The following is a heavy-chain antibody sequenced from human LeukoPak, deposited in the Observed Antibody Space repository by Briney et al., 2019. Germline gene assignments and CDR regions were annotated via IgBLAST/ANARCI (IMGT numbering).Heavy chain of an antibody. CDR2: INHSGGT. CDR1: GGSFSGYY. CDR3: ARERPYYDFWSGYYTRANWFDP. D-gene: IGHD3-3*01. J-gene: IGHJ5*02. Sequence: SETLSLTCAVYGGSFSGYYWSWIRQPPGKGLEWIGEINHSGGTNYNPSLKSRVTISVDTSKNQFSLKLSSVTAADTAVYYCARERPYYDFWSGYYTRANWFDPWGQGTLVTVSS. V-gene: IGHV4-34*01.